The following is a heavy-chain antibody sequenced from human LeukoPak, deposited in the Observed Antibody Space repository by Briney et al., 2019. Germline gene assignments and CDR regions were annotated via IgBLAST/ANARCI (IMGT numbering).Heavy chain of an antibody. Sequence: GGSLRLSCAASGFTFSSYDMHWVRQATGKGLEWVSAIGTAGDTYYPGSVKGRFTISRENAKNSLYLQMNSLRAGDTAVYYCAREGTGDAFDIWGQGTMVTVSS. CDR1: GFTFSSYD. V-gene: IGHV3-13*01. D-gene: IGHD1-1*01. CDR3: AREGTGDAFDI. J-gene: IGHJ3*02. CDR2: IGTAGDT.